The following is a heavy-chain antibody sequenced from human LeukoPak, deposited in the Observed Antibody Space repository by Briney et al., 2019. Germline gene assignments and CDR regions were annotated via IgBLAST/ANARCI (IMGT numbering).Heavy chain of an antibody. J-gene: IGHJ4*02. Sequence: SETLSLTCTVPGGSISRYYWSWIRQPPGKGREWIGYIYYSGSTNYNPSLKSRVTISVDTSKNQFSLKLSSVAAADTAVYYCARGARGSYSYWGRGTLVTVSS. CDR1: GGSISRYY. CDR2: IYYSGST. V-gene: IGHV4-59*08. CDR3: ARGARGSYSY. D-gene: IGHD1-26*01.